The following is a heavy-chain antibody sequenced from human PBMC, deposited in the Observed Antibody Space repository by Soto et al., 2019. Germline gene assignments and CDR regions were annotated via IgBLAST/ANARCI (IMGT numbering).Heavy chain of an antibody. V-gene: IGHV1-18*01. J-gene: IGHJ4*02. CDR3: ARDRYYYDSSGYYIFDY. CDR2: ISAYNGDT. CDR1: GYSFATYG. Sequence: QVQLVQSGAEVKQPGASVKVSCRASGYSFATYGISWVRQAPGQGLEWIGWISAYNGDTNYAQKFQGRVIMTTDTSTSTAYMELRSLRSDDTVVYYCARDRYYYDSSGYYIFDYWGQGTLVTVSS. D-gene: IGHD3-22*01.